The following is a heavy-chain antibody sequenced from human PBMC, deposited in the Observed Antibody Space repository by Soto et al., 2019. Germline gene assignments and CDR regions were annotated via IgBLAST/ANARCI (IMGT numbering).Heavy chain of an antibody. J-gene: IGHJ3*02. CDR2: IYYSGST. D-gene: IGHD3-22*01. Sequence: SETLSLTCTVSGGSINSGDYYWSWIRQPPGKGLEWIGYIYYSGSTYYNPSLKSRVTISVDTSKNQFSLKLSSVTAADTAVYYCASTDYFDSSGAFDIWGQGTMVTVSS. CDR3: ASTDYFDSSGAFDI. CDR1: GGSINSGDYY. V-gene: IGHV4-30-4*01.